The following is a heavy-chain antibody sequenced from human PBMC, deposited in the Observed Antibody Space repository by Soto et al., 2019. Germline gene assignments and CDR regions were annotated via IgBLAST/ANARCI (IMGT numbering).Heavy chain of an antibody. CDR2: ISVSDERT. Sequence: GGSLRLSCAASGVTCNNYAMIWVRQAPGKGLEWVSAISVSDERTYYYAESVKGRFTVSRDDSRNTLHLQMNSLRAEDTAVYYCVKDWSGKKCPCMDVWGQGTTVTVSS. V-gene: IGHV3-23*01. J-gene: IGHJ6*02. D-gene: IGHD3-3*01. CDR1: GVTCNNYA. CDR3: VKDWSGKKCPCMDV.